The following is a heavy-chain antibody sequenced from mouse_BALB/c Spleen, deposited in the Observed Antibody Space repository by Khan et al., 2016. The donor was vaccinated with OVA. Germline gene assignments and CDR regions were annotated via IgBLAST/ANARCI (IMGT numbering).Heavy chain of an antibody. CDR3: ARELRLGGFAY. CDR2: IWGDGST. Sequence: QVQLKESGPGLVAPSQSLSITCTVTGFSLTGFGINWVRQPPGKGLEWMGMIWGDGSTDYNSVLKSRLSISKDNSKSQVFLKMNSLQTDDTARYYCARELRLGGFAYWDQGTLVTVSA. CDR1: GFSLTGFG. J-gene: IGHJ3*01. V-gene: IGHV2-6-7*01. D-gene: IGHD1-2*01.